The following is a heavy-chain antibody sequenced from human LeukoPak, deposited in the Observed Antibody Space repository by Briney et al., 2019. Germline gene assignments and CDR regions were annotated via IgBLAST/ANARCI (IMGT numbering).Heavy chain of an antibody. V-gene: IGHV3-30-3*01. Sequence: GGSLRLSCAASGFTFSSYAMHWVRQAPGKGLEWVALISYDGSNKYYADSVKGRFTISRDNSKNTLYLQMNSLRTEDTAVYFCARDLWPNNYGETFDYWGQGTLVTVSS. CDR2: ISYDGSNK. D-gene: IGHD4-17*01. J-gene: IGHJ4*02. CDR3: ARDLWPNNYGETFDY. CDR1: GFTFSSYA.